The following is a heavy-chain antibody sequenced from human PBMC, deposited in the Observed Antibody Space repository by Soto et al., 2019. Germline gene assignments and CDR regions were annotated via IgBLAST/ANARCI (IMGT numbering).Heavy chain of an antibody. CDR1: GGSISSYY. CDR3: ARGIGRGLWFGEPWYFDL. Sequence: ETLSLTFTVSGGSISSYYWSWIRQPPGKGLEWIGYIYYSGSTNYNPSLKSRVTISVDTSKNQFSLKLSSVTAADTAVYYCARGIGRGLWFGEPWYFDLWGRGTLVTVSS. J-gene: IGHJ2*01. CDR2: IYYSGST. D-gene: IGHD3-10*01. V-gene: IGHV4-59*01.